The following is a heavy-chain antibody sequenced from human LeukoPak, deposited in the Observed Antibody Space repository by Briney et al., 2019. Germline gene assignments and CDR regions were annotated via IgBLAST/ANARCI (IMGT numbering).Heavy chain of an antibody. CDR3: ARGYYDSNDSNRSIWFDP. Sequence: TGGSLRLSCAASGFTFSSHWMHWVRQAPGKGLVWVSRLNTDGSSTVYADSVKGRFTISRDNAKNTLYLQMNSLRAEDTAVYYCARGYYDSNDSNRSIWFDPWGQGTLVTVSS. CDR2: LNTDGSST. D-gene: IGHD3-22*01. J-gene: IGHJ5*02. V-gene: IGHV3-74*01. CDR1: GFTFSSHW.